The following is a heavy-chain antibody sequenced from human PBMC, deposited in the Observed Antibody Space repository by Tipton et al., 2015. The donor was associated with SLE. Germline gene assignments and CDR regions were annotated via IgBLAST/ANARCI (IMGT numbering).Heavy chain of an antibody. CDR2: ISSSSSYI. CDR3: ARFGEPSVRFLAPGAFDI. CDR1: GFTFSSYS. Sequence: SLRLSCAASGFTFSSYSMNWVRQAPGKGLEWVSSISSSSSYIYYADSVKGRFTISRDNAKNSLYLQMNSLRAEDTAVYYCARFGEPSVRFLAPGAFDIWGQGTMVTVSS. J-gene: IGHJ3*02. V-gene: IGHV3-21*01. D-gene: IGHD3-3*01.